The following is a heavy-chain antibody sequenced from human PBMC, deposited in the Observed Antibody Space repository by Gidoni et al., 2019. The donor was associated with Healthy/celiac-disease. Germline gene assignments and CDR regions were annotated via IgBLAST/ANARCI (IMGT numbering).Heavy chain of an antibody. J-gene: IGHJ4*02. CDR3: AKGKLFGEYGHFDY. D-gene: IGHD3-10*02. CDR1: GFTFSSYA. V-gene: IGHV3-23*01. Sequence: EVQLLESGGGLVQPGGSLRLSCAASGFTFSSYAMSWASPAPGKGLEWVSAISGSGGSTYYADSVKGRFTISRDNSKNTLYLQMNSLRAEDTAVYYCAKGKLFGEYGHFDYWGQGTLVTVSS. CDR2: ISGSGGST.